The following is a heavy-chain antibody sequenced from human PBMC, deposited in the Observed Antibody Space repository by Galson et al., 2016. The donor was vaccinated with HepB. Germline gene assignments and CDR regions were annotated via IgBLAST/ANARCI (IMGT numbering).Heavy chain of an antibody. J-gene: IGHJ4*02. Sequence: SLRLSCAASGFTFSTNGMHWVRQAPGKGLEWVAIIWYDGSKKYYADSVKGRFTISRGNSKNTLYLQMNSLRAEDTAVYYCARDKVETTGEFGPDYWGQGTLVTVS. CDR2: IWYDGSKK. CDR1: GFTFSTNG. V-gene: IGHV3-33*01. D-gene: IGHD3-10*01. CDR3: ARDKVETTGEFGPDY.